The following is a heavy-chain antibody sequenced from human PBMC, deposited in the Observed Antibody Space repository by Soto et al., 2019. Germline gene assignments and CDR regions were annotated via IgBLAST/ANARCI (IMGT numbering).Heavy chain of an antibody. CDR1: GGSISSSY. CDR2: IYYSGST. Sequence: PSETLSLTCTVSGGSISSSYWSWIRQPPGKGLEWIGYIYYSGSTKYNPSLKSRVTISIDTSKNHFSLKLSPVTAADTAVYYCATGRGDIVALYGMDGWGQGNTVTVSS. D-gene: IGHD5-12*01. J-gene: IGHJ6*02. CDR3: ATGRGDIVALYGMDG. V-gene: IGHV4-59*08.